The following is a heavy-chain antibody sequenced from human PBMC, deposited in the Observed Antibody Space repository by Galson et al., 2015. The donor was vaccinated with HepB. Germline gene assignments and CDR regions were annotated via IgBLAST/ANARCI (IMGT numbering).Heavy chain of an antibody. Sequence: SVKVSCKAFGGSFNTYAISWLRQAPGQGLEWMGGIIPMFDTAIYAQKFQGRVTITADKSTNTAYMDLSSLRSEDTAVYYCARDRADYYDSSGYSGAFGIWGHGTMVTVSS. D-gene: IGHD3-22*01. J-gene: IGHJ3*02. V-gene: IGHV1-69*06. CDR1: GGSFNTYA. CDR3: ARDRADYYDSSGYSGAFGI. CDR2: IIPMFDTA.